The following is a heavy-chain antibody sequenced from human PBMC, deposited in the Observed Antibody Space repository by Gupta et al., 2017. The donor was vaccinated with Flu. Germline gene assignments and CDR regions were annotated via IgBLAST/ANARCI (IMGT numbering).Heavy chain of an antibody. J-gene: IGHJ4*02. Sequence: EVQLLESGGGLVQPGGSLRLSCAASGFTFSSYAMSWVRQAPGKGLEWVSAISGSGGSTYYADSVKGRFTISRDNSKSTLYLQMNSLRAEDTAVYYCAKLLSPWVVRQPYYFDYWGQGTLVTVSS. D-gene: IGHD3-10*01. CDR3: AKLLSPWVVRQPYYFDY. CDR2: ISGSGGST. CDR1: GFTFSSYA. V-gene: IGHV3-23*01.